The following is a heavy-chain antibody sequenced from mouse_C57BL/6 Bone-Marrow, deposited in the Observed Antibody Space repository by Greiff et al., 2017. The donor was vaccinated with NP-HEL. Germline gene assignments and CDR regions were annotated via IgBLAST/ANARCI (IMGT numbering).Heavy chain of an antibody. CDR1: GFTFNTYA. CDR2: IRSKSSNYAT. CDR3: MREIYDCDFEMAY. D-gene: IGHD2-4*01. V-gene: IGHV10-3*01. Sequence: EVQGVESGGGLVQPKGSLKLSCAASGFTFNTYAMHWVRQAPGKGLEWVARIRSKSSNYATYYADSVNDRFTISRDDSQRMLYLQMNNLKTEDTAKYCFMREIYDCDFEMAYRGKGTRITVSA. J-gene: IGHJ3*01.